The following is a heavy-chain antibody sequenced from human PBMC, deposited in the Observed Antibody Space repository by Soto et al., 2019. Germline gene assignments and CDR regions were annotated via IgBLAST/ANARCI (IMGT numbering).Heavy chain of an antibody. CDR1: GFTFSNYA. CDR3: ANHKNAYYQYYVMAV. Sequence: PGGSLRLSCAASGFTFSNYAMHWVRQTPGKGPEWVAVMSSDGKKIYYADSVKGRFTISRDNSKNTLYLQMNSLRTEDTAVYYCANHKNAYYQYYVMAVWGQGTTVTVSS. CDR2: MSSDGKKI. J-gene: IGHJ6*02. V-gene: IGHV3-30*04.